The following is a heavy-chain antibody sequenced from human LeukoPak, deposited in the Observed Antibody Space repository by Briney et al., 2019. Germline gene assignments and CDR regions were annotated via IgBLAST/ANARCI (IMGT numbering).Heavy chain of an antibody. CDR1: GFTFSSYW. CDR3: ARVPGLRYFDWPTPNYYYYYYMDV. Sequence: PGGSLRLSCAASGFTFSSYWMSWVRQAPGKGLEWVAHIKQDGSEKYYVDSVKGRFTISRDNAKNSLYLQMNSLRAEDPALYYCARVPGLRYFDWPTPNYYYYYYMDVWGKGTTVTISS. J-gene: IGHJ6*03. D-gene: IGHD3-9*01. V-gene: IGHV3-7*01. CDR2: IKQDGSEK.